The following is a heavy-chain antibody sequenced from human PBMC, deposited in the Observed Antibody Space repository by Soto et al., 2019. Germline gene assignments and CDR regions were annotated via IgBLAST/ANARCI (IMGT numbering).Heavy chain of an antibody. CDR2: VYNSGST. V-gene: IGHV4-59*01. D-gene: IGHD6-13*01. Sequence: PSETLSLTCTVSGGSISSNYWTWIRQPPGKGLEWIGYVYNSGSTNYNPSLKSRVTISEDTSKSQFSLKVNSMTAADTAVYYCAGYRREAVAGHTPDNWGKGILVTFSS. CDR3: AGYRREAVAGHTPDN. CDR1: GGSISSNY. J-gene: IGHJ4*02.